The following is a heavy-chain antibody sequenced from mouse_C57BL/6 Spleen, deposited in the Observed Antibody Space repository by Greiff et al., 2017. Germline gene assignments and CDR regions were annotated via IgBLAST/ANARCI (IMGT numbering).Heavy chain of an antibody. D-gene: IGHD3-3*01. Sequence: QVQLQQPGAELVKPGASVKLSCKASGYTFTSYWMQWVKQRPGQGLEWIGEIDPSDSNTNYNQKFKGKATLTVDTASSTAYMQLSSLTSEDSAVYCGAARTGAVDYWGQGTSVTVSS. CDR3: AARTGAVDY. CDR2: IDPSDSNT. CDR1: GYTFTSYW. J-gene: IGHJ4*01. V-gene: IGHV1-50*01.